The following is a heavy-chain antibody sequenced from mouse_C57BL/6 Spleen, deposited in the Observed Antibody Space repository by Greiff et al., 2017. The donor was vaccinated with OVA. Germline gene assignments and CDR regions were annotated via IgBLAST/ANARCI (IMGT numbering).Heavy chain of an antibody. D-gene: IGHD1-1*01. CDR1: GYTFTSYW. CDR2: IDPSDSYT. Sequence: QVQLQQPGAELVKPGASVKLSCKASGYTFTSYWMQWVKQRPGQGLEWIGEIDPSDSYTNYNQKFKGKATLTVDTSSSTAYMQLSSLTSEDSAVYYCASDYYGSSHAMDYWGQGTSVTVSS. CDR3: ASDYYGSSHAMDY. J-gene: IGHJ4*01. V-gene: IGHV1-50*01.